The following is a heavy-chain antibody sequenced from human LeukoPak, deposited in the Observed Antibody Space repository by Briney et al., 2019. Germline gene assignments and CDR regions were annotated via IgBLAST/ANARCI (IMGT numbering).Heavy chain of an antibody. Sequence: SETLSLTCAVYGESFSGYYWSWIRQPPGKGLEWIGEINHSGSTNYNPSLKSRVTISVDTSKNQFSLKLRSVTAADTAVYYCARFWRGMDVWGQGTTVTVSS. V-gene: IGHV4-34*01. CDR1: GESFSGYY. CDR3: ARFWRGMDV. CDR2: INHSGST. J-gene: IGHJ6*02.